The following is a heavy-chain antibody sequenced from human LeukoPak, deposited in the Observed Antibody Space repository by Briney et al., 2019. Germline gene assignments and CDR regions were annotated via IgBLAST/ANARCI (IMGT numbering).Heavy chain of an antibody. Sequence: GGSLRLSCAASGFTFSSYGMHWVRQAPGKGLEWVSTISLRGGRTYYADSVNGRFTISRDNSKSTLYLDMNNLRADDTAVYYCTKHMDSSTWPLFAHWGQGTLVFVSS. D-gene: IGHD6-13*01. J-gene: IGHJ4*02. CDR2: ISLRGGRT. CDR3: TKHMDSSTWPLFAH. V-gene: IGHV3-23*01. CDR1: GFTFSSYG.